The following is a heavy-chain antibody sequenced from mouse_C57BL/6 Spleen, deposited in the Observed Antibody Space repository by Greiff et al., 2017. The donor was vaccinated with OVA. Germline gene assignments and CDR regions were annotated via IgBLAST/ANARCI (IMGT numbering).Heavy chain of an antibody. CDR2: ISSGGSYT. Sequence: EVQRVESGGDLVKPGGSLKLSCAASGFTFSSYGMSWVRQTPDKRLEWVATISSGGSYTYYPDSVKGRFTISRDNAKNTLYLQMSSLKSEDTAMYYCARHRGGGYFDYWGQGTTLTVSS. CDR1: GFTFSSYG. CDR3: ARHRGGGYFDY. J-gene: IGHJ2*01. V-gene: IGHV5-6*01.